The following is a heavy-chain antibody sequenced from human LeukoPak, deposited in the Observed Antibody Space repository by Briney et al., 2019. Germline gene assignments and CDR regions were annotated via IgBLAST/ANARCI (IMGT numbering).Heavy chain of an antibody. J-gene: IGHJ5*02. CDR3: ARDRNWFDP. V-gene: IGHV4-59*01. CDR2: IYYSGST. Sequence: SETLSLTCTVSGGSISSYYWSWIRQPPGKGLEWIGYIYYSGSTNYNPSLKSRVTISVDTSKNQFSLKLSSVTAADTAVYYCARDRNWFDPWGQGTLVTVSS. CDR1: GGSISSYY.